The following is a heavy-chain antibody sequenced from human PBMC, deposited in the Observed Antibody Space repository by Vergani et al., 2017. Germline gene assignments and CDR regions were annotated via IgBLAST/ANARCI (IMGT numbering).Heavy chain of an antibody. CDR2: ISSSSSFI. CDR1: GFTFSSYS. V-gene: IGHV3-21*04. Sequence: EVQLVESGGGLVRPGGSLRLSCAASGFTFSSYSMNWVRQALGKGLEWVASISSSSSFIYYADSVKGRFTISRDSAKNSLYLQMNSLTAEDTAIYYCEGPQGTSAYYYGGFDYWGQGILVTVSS. J-gene: IGHJ4*02. D-gene: IGHD3-22*01. CDR3: EGPQGTSAYYYGGFDY.